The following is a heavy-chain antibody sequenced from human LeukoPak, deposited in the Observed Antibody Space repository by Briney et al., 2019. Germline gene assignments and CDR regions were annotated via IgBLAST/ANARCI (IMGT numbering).Heavy chain of an antibody. Sequence: TSVKVSCKASGYTFTSYGISWVRQAPGQGLEWMGWISAYNGNTNYAQKLQGRVTMTTDTSTSTAYMELSRLRSDDTAVYYCARARKAIAVAGTFWFDPWGQGTLVTVSS. D-gene: IGHD6-19*01. CDR2: ISAYNGNT. J-gene: IGHJ5*02. CDR1: GYTFTSYG. CDR3: ARARKAIAVAGTFWFDP. V-gene: IGHV1-18*01.